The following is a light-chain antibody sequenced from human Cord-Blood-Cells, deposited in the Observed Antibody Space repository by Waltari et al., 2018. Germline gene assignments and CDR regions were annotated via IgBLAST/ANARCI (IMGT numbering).Light chain of an antibody. CDR1: SSNIGAGYD. CDR2: CNS. V-gene: IGLV1-40*01. J-gene: IGLJ3*02. Sequence: QSVLTQPPSVSGAPGQRVTISCTGSSSNIGAGYDVHWYQQLPGTAPKLLIYCNSNRPSGVPDRFSGSNSGTSASLAITGLQAEDEADYYCQSYDSSLSGSVFGGGTKLTVL. CDR3: QSYDSSLSGSV.